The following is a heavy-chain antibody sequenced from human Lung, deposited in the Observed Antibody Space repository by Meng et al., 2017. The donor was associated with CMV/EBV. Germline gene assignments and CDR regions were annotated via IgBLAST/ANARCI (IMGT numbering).Heavy chain of an antibody. CDR2: IDGTGRT. CDR1: GGSFSGSY. CDR3: ARLTGTVYVHWFDS. D-gene: IGHD1-7*01. Sequence: TXXVYGGSFSGSYWHWIRQPPGMGLEWIGEIDGTGRTKYSPSLNSRVTILLDTSKKQFSLELSSVTAADTAVYYCARLTGTVYVHWFDSWGQGTXVTVSS. V-gene: IGHV4-34*01. J-gene: IGHJ5*01.